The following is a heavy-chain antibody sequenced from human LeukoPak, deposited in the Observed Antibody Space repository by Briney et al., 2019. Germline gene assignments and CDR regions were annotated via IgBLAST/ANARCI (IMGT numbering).Heavy chain of an antibody. CDR3: ARTGRLQYGDYVAFDY. D-gene: IGHD4-17*01. J-gene: IGHJ4*02. Sequence: GVSLRLSCAASGFTFTDFYMSWIRQTPGKGLEWVSYISISGTTIYYADSVKGRFTFSRDNAKNSLYLQMNSLRAEDTAVYYCARTGRLQYGDYVAFDYWGQGTLVTVSS. CDR1: GFTFTDFY. CDR2: ISISGTTI. V-gene: IGHV3-11*01.